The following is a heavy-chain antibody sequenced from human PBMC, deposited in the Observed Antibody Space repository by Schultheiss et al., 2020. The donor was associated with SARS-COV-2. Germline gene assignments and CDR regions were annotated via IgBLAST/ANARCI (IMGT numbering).Heavy chain of an antibody. CDR3: ARVSYSSGWVDY. J-gene: IGHJ4*02. Sequence: SETLSLTCAVSGGSFSDYHWSWIRQSPGKGLEWIGEVDHSGITNYNPSLKSRVTMSIDTSKHQFSLKLTSVTAADPAVYYCARVSYSSGWVDYWGQGTLVTVSS. CDR2: VDHSGIT. V-gene: IGHV4-34*01. CDR1: GGSFSDYH. D-gene: IGHD6-19*01.